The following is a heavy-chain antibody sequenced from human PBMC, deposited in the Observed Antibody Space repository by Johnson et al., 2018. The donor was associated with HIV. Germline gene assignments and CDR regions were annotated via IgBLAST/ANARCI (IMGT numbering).Heavy chain of an antibody. CDR2: ISSSGNTI. Sequence: EQLVESGGGVVQPGRSLRLSCAASGFTFSSYAMSWVRQAPGKGLEWVSYISSSGNTIYYADSVKGRFTISRDNSKNTLYLQMTSLRAGDTAVYYCARDRGSAFDIWGQGTMVTVSS. CDR3: ARDRGSAFDI. V-gene: IGHV3-48*04. D-gene: IGHD3-10*01. CDR1: GFTFSSYA. J-gene: IGHJ3*02.